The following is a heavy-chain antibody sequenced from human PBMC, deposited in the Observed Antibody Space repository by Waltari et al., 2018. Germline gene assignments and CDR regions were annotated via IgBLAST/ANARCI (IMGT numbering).Heavy chain of an antibody. V-gene: IGHV4-34*01. D-gene: IGHD1-1*01. Sequence: QVRLQQWGAGLLKPSETLSLTCAVYGGSFSGYYWSWIRQPPGKGLEWIGEINHSGSTNYNPSLKSRVTISVDTSKNQFSLKLSSVTAADTAVYYCARAQRVHLVGRAFDYWGQGTLVTVSS. CDR1: GGSFSGYY. CDR2: INHSGST. J-gene: IGHJ4*02. CDR3: ARAQRVHLVGRAFDY.